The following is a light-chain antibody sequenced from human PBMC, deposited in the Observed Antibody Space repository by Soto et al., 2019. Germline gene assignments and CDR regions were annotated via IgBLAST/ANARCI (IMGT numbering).Light chain of an antibody. CDR1: QSLLYNNTYNY. CDR2: FGS. Sequence: EIVMTQSPLTLPVTPGEPASISCRSSQSLLYNNTYNYLDWYVQKPGQSPQLLIYFGSNRAPGVPDRFSGSGSGTDFTLKINRVEAEDVGTYYCMQALQTPWTFGQGTKVEIK. CDR3: MQALQTPWT. V-gene: IGKV2-28*01. J-gene: IGKJ1*01.